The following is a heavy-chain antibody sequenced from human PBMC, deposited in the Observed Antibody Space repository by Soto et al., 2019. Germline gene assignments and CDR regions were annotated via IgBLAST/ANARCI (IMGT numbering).Heavy chain of an antibody. D-gene: IGHD3-10*01. Sequence: ASVKVSCKASGYTFTSYAMHWVRQAPGQRLEWMGWINAGNGNTKYSQKFQGRVTITRDTSASTAYMELSSLRSEDTAVYYCARLTGELFGPVDNYYYYMDVWGKGTTVTVSS. J-gene: IGHJ6*03. CDR3: ARLTGELFGPVDNYYYYMDV. CDR2: INAGNGNT. CDR1: GYTFTSYA. V-gene: IGHV1-3*01.